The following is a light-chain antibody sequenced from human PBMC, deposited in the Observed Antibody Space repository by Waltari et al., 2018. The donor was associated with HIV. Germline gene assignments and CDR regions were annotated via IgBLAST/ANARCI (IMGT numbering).Light chain of an antibody. V-gene: IGLV2-14*03. Sequence: QSALTQPASVSGSPGQSITISCTGTSSDIGGYNSVSWYRQHPGKAPQRLIYEVTHRPSGVSHRFSGSKSGNTASLTISGLQAEDEATFYCASYSNTDTLVVFGGGTRLTVL. J-gene: IGLJ2*01. CDR2: EVT. CDR1: SSDIGGYNS. CDR3: ASYSNTDTLVV.